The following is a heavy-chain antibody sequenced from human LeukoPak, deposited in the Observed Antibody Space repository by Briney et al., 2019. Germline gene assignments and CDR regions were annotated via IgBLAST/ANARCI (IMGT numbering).Heavy chain of an antibody. CDR1: GYTFTSYG. CDR2: ISAYNGDT. Sequence: ASVKVSCKASGYTFTSYGVSWARQAPGQGLEWMGWISAYNGDTKYAQKLQGRVTMTTDTSTRTAYMELSSLRSEDTAVYYCATHDYYDGSGYYDYWGQGTLVTVSS. CDR3: ATHDYYDGSGYYDY. D-gene: IGHD3-22*01. J-gene: IGHJ4*02. V-gene: IGHV1-18*01.